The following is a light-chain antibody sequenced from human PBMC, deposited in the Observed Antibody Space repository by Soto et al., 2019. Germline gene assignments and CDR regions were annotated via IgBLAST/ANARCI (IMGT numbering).Light chain of an antibody. CDR2: AAS. CDR3: QQANSFPIT. CDR1: QAISSY. Sequence: DIQLTQSPSFLSASVGDRVTITCRASQAISSYLDWYQQKPGKAPKLLIYAASSLQSGVQSRFSGSGSGTDFTLTIRSLQPEDFATYYCQQANSFPITFGQGTKVDIK. V-gene: IGKV1-9*01. J-gene: IGKJ1*01.